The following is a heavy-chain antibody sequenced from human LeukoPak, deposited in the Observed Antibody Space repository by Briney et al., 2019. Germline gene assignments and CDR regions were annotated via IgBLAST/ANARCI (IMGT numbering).Heavy chain of an antibody. Sequence: PSETLSLTCTVSGGSVSSGSYYWSWIRQPPGKGLEWIGYIYYSGSTNYNPSLKSRVTISVDTSKNQFSLKLSSVTAADTAVYYCARTRGYSYSYYYYGMDVWGQGTTVTVSS. CDR2: IYYSGST. J-gene: IGHJ6*02. CDR3: ARTRGYSYSYYYYGMDV. CDR1: GGSVSSGSYY. D-gene: IGHD5-18*01. V-gene: IGHV4-61*01.